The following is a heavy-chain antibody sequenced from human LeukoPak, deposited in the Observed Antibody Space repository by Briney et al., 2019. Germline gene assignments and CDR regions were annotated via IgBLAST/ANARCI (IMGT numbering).Heavy chain of an antibody. D-gene: IGHD3-10*01. J-gene: IGHJ4*02. Sequence: PGRSLRLSCAASGFTFDDYAMHWVRQAPGKGLEWVSGISWNSGSIGYADSVKGRFTISRDNAKNSLYLQMNSLRAEDTALYYCAKVRGFGELSGFDYWGQGTLVTVSS. CDR1: GFTFDDYA. V-gene: IGHV3-9*01. CDR3: AKVRGFGELSGFDY. CDR2: ISWNSGSI.